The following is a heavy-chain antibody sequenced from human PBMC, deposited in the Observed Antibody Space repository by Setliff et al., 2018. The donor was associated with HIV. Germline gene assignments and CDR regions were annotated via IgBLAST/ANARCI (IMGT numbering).Heavy chain of an antibody. D-gene: IGHD3-9*01. Sequence: SETLSLTCTVSGASISSGNYHWSWIRQPAGKGLEGIGRLYSSGSTNFNPSLKSRVSISVDTYKYQFSLRLTSVTAADTAVYYCAREDWRRDYLDYWGQGTLVTVSS. CDR1: GASISSGNYH. J-gene: IGHJ4*02. V-gene: IGHV4-61*02. CDR3: AREDWRRDYLDY. CDR2: LYSSGST.